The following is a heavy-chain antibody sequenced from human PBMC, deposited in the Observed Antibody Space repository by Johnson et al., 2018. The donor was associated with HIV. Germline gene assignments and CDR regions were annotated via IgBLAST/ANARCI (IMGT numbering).Heavy chain of an antibody. CDR3: ARDLRWSYDAFDI. V-gene: IGHV3-7*01. CDR2: IKQDGSEK. J-gene: IGHJ3*02. Sequence: VQLVESGGGLVQPGGSLRLSCAASGFTFSSYWMSWVRQDPGKGLEWVANIKQDGSEKYYVDSVKGRFTISRDNAKNSLYLQMNSLRAEDTAVYYCARDLRWSYDAFDIWGQGTMVTVSS. CDR1: GFTFSSYW. D-gene: IGHD5-24*01.